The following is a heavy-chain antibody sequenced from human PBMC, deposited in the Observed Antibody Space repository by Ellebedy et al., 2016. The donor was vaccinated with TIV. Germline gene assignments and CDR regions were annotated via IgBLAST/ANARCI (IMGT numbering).Heavy chain of an antibody. CDR1: GDSVTNSAYW. V-gene: IGHV4-4*02. J-gene: IGHJ4*02. CDR3: ARARDNWNLN. D-gene: IGHD1-1*01. CDR2: VSHSGHN. Sequence: MPGGSLRLSCAVFGDSVTNSAYWWSWVRQSPGKGLEWIGEVSHSGHNNYTPSLKSRVTITLVESKNQISLRLTSVTAADTAVHYCARARDNWNLNWGQGTLVTVSS.